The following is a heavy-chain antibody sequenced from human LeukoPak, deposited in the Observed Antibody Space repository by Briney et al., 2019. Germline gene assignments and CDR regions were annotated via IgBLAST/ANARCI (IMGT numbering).Heavy chain of an antibody. CDR2: IYYSGST. CDR3: ARFGVVAGTRDWFDP. V-gene: IGHV4-39*07. Sequence: TSETLSLTCTVSGGSISSSSYYWGWIRQPPGKGLEWIGSIYYSGSTYYNPSLKSRVTIYVDTSKNQFSLKLNSVTAADTAVYYCARFGVVAGTRDWFDPWGQGTLVTVSS. J-gene: IGHJ5*02. D-gene: IGHD2-15*01. CDR1: GGSISSSSYY.